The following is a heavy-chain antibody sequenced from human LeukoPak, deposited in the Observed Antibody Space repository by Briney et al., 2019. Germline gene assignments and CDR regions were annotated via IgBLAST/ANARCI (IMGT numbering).Heavy chain of an antibody. CDR1: GYTFTSYG. J-gene: IGHJ4*02. Sequence: GASVKVSCKASGYTFTSYGLSWVRQAPGQGLEWMGWISAYNGNTNYAQKLQGRVTMTTDTSTSTAYMELRSLRSDDTAVYYCARPLLHCSGGSCLEYWGQGTLVTVSS. D-gene: IGHD2-15*01. CDR3: ARPLLHCSGGSCLEY. CDR2: ISAYNGNT. V-gene: IGHV1-18*01.